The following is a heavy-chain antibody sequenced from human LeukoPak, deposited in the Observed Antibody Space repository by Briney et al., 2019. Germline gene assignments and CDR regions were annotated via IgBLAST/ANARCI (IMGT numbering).Heavy chain of an antibody. V-gene: IGHV1-2*02. D-gene: IGHD2-2*01. Sequence: ASVKVSCKASGYTFTGYYMHWVRQAPGQGLEWMGWINPNSGGTNYAQKFQGRVTMTRDTSISTAYMELSRLRSDDTAVYYCAGGGYIVVVPADLDYWGQGTLVTVSS. J-gene: IGHJ4*02. CDR1: GYTFTGYY. CDR2: INPNSGGT. CDR3: AGGGYIVVVPADLDY.